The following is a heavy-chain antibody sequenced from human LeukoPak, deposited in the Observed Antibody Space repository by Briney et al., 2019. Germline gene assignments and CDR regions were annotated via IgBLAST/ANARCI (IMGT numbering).Heavy chain of an antibody. CDR1: GGSFSGYY. CDR3: VGGSGSHVDY. V-gene: IGHV4-34*01. D-gene: IGHD1-26*01. Sequence: PSETLSLTCAVYGGSFSGYYWSWIRQPPGKGLEWIGEINHSGSTNYNPSLKSRVTISVDTSKNQFSLKLSSVTAADTAVYYCVGGSGSHVDYWGQGTLVTVSS. CDR2: INHSGST. J-gene: IGHJ4*02.